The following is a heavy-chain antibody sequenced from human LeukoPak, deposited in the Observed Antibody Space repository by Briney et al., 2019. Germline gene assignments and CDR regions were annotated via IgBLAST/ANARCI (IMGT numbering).Heavy chain of an antibody. CDR2: IIPIFGTA. Sequence: SVKVSCKASGGTLISYAISWVRQAPGQGLEWMGGIIPIFGTANYAQKFQGRVTITADESTSTAYMELSSLRSEDTAVYYCARAGEDIVVVPAAMDYYYMDVWGKGTTVTVSS. J-gene: IGHJ6*03. D-gene: IGHD2-2*01. V-gene: IGHV1-69*13. CDR3: ARAGEDIVVVPAAMDYYYMDV. CDR1: GGTLISYA.